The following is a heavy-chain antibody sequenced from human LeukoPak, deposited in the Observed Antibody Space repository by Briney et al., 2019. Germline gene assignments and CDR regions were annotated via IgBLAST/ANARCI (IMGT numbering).Heavy chain of an antibody. CDR2: ISSSSSYI. Sequence: GGSLRLSCAASGFTFSSYSMNWVRQAPGKGLEWVSSISSSSSYIYYADSVKGRFTISRDNAKNTLYLQMNRLRLEDTAVYYCAKHLSGGGGFDWGQGTLVTVSS. V-gene: IGHV3-21*01. CDR1: GFTFSSYS. CDR3: AKHLSGGGGFD. D-gene: IGHD3-16*01. J-gene: IGHJ4*02.